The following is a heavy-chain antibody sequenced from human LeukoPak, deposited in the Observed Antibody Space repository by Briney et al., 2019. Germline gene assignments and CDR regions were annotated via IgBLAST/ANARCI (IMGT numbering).Heavy chain of an antibody. Sequence: SETLSLTCAVYGGSFSGYYWSWIRQPPGKGLEWIGEINHSGSTNYNPSLKSRVTISVDTSKNQFSLKLSSVTAADTAVYYCAGQRYYYYSSMDVWGKGTTVTISS. CDR1: GGSFSGYY. V-gene: IGHV4-34*01. D-gene: IGHD5-24*01. CDR2: INHSGST. CDR3: AGQRYYYYSSMDV. J-gene: IGHJ6*03.